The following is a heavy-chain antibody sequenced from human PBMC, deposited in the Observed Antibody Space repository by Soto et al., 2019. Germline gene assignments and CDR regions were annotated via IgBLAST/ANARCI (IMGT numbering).Heavy chain of an antibody. V-gene: IGHV3-7*05. Sequence: EVQVVESGGGLVQPGGSLRLSCAASGFTLSSYWMTWVRQAPGKGLEWVANIKEDGSETYYVDSVKGRFTISRDNAKNSLCLQLNSLRAEDTAVYYCAREVLVWFGEFLEDYYYHGMDVWGQGTTVTVSS. CDR2: IKEDGSET. J-gene: IGHJ6*02. CDR3: AREVLVWFGEFLEDYYYHGMDV. CDR1: GFTLSSYW. D-gene: IGHD3-10*01.